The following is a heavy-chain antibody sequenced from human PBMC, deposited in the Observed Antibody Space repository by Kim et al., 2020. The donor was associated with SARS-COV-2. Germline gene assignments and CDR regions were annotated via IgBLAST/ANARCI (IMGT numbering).Heavy chain of an antibody. CDR3: VKDITPGCRSVSIED. CDR2: INWNIGSL. V-gene: IGHV3-9*01. Sequence: GGSLRLSCAASGFTFDDFAMNWVRQTPGKGLEWVLGINWNIGSLGYADSVKGRFTISRDNTKNSLYLQMNNLRVEDTAFYYCVKDITPGCRSVSIEDWGQGTLVTVSS. D-gene: IGHD1-20*01. J-gene: IGHJ4*02. CDR1: GFTFDDFA.